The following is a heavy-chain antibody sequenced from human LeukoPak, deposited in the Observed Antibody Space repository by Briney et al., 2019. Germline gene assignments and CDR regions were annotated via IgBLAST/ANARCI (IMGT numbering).Heavy chain of an antibody. J-gene: IGHJ4*02. CDR3: LGYCSGGNCYSGGY. V-gene: IGHV3-30*04. CDR2: ISYDGRNK. D-gene: IGHD2-15*01. CDR1: GFTFSSYA. Sequence: GGSLRLSCAASGFTFSSYAMHWVRQAPGKGLDWVAVISYDGRNKYYADSVKSRFTISRDNSKNTQSLQMNSLRAEDTAVYYCLGYCSGGNCYSGGYWGQGTLVTVSS.